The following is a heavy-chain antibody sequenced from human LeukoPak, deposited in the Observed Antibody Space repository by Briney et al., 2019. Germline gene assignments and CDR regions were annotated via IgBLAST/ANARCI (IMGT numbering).Heavy chain of an antibody. Sequence: PSETLSLTCTVSGGSISSGSYYWSWIRQPAGKGLEWIGRIYTSGSPNYNPSLKSRVTISVDTSKNQFSLKLSSVTAADTAVYYCARELGSSWYWWFDPWGQGTLVTVSS. D-gene: IGHD6-13*01. V-gene: IGHV4-61*02. CDR3: ARELGSSWYWWFDP. CDR1: GGSISSGSYY. J-gene: IGHJ5*02. CDR2: IYTSGSP.